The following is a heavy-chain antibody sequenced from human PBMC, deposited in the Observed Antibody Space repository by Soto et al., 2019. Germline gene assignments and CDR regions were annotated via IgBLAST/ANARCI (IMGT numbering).Heavy chain of an antibody. Sequence: GRPRRLSCAASGFNFYNYAMHWDRQAPGRWLEWVSTIDHDGVNKHYADSVKGRLTVSRDNSKATVDLQMNSLRAEDRGVYYCVSWVSAGFDYWGQGTLVNVSS. CDR2: IDHDGVNK. CDR3: VSWVSAGFDY. V-gene: IGHV3-23*01. CDR1: GFNFYNYA. J-gene: IGHJ4*02. D-gene: IGHD2-21*02.